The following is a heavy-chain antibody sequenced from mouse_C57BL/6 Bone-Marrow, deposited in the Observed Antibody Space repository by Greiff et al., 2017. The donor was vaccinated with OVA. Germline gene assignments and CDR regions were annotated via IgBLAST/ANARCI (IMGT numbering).Heavy chain of an antibody. Sequence: QVQLQQSGAELVKPGASVKLSCKASGYTFTSYWMHWVKQRPGQGLEWIGMIHPNSGSTNYNEKFKSKATLTVDKSSSTAYMQLSSLTSEDSAVYYCETAQATSAYWGQGTLVTVSA. V-gene: IGHV1-64*01. J-gene: IGHJ3*01. CDR3: ETAQATSAY. CDR2: IHPNSGST. D-gene: IGHD3-2*02. CDR1: GYTFTSYW.